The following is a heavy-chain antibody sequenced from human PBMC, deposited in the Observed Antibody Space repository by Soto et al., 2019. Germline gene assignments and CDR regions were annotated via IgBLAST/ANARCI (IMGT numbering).Heavy chain of an antibody. Sequence: PSETLSLTCTLSGGSVRAPDWWNWVRQSPDKGLEWIAEVHISGHSNYNPSLRSRVSVSIDSSKNQFYLNLNSVTAADTAIYYCARVRQGCSANNCYFDPWGKGTQVPVSS. V-gene: IGHV4-4*02. CDR2: VHISGHS. J-gene: IGHJ5*01. D-gene: IGHD1-1*01. CDR3: ARVRQGCSANNCYFDP. CDR1: GGSVRAPDW.